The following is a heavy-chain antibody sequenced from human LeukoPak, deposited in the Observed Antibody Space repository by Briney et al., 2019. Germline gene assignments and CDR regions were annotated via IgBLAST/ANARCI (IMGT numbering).Heavy chain of an antibody. V-gene: IGHV3-74*01. J-gene: IGHJ3*02. Sequence: PGGSLRLSCAASGFTFSSYWMHWVRQAPGKGLVWVSRISADGSSTTYAGSVKGRFTISRDNAKNTLYLQMTSLRAEDTAVYYCARGRRPDAFDIWGQGTRVTVSS. CDR3: ARGRRPDAFDI. CDR1: GFTFSSYW. CDR2: ISADGSST.